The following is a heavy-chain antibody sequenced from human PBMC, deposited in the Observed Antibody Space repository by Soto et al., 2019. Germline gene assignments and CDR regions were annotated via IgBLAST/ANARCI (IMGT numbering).Heavy chain of an antibody. V-gene: IGHV4-31*03. CDR1: GGSISSGGYY. J-gene: IGHJ4*02. CDR2: IYYTGST. D-gene: IGHD1-26*01. CDR3: AGIDIGSPGGTLRY. Sequence: QVQLQESGPGLVKPSQTLSLTCTVSGGSISSGGYYWSWIRQHLGKGLEWIGYIYYTGSTYYNPSLKSRVTISVDTSKNQFALKLSSVTAADTAVYYCAGIDIGSPGGTLRYWGQGTLVTVSS.